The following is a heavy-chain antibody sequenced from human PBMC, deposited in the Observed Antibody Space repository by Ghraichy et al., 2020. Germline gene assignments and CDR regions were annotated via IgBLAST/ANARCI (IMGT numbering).Heavy chain of an antibody. CDR1: GGSISSYY. Sequence: GSLRLSCTVSGGSISSYYWSWIRQPPGKGLEWIGYIYYSGSTNYNPSLKSRVTMSVDTSKNQFSLKLTSVTAADTAVYYCTRSQGITGRPRSFGYWGQGTLVTVSS. D-gene: IGHD1-20*01. CDR2: IYYSGST. J-gene: IGHJ4*02. CDR3: TRSQGITGRPRSFGY. V-gene: IGHV4-59*01.